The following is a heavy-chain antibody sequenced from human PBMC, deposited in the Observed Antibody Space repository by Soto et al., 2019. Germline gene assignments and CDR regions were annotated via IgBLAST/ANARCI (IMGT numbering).Heavy chain of an antibody. D-gene: IGHD3-16*01. CDR2: ISSSSSYT. V-gene: IGHV3-11*06. Sequence: LRLSCAASGFTFSEYYMSWIRQAPGKGMEWVSYISSSSSYTNYADSVKGRFTISRDNAKNSLYLQMNSLRAEDTAVYYCARGSVTGGNYGMDVWGQGTTVTVSS. CDR3: ARGSVTGGNYGMDV. CDR1: GFTFSEYY. J-gene: IGHJ6*02.